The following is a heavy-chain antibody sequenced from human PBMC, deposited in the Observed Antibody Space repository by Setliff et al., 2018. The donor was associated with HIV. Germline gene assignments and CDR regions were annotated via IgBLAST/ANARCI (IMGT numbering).Heavy chain of an antibody. CDR2: INPDSGST. Sequence: GASVKVSCKASGYTFTGYYMHWVRQAPGQGLEWMGWINPDSGSTNYAQKFQGWVTMTRDTSITTAYMELSRLTSDDTAVYYCARQGAAADGFDPWGQGTLVTVSS. CDR3: ARQGAAADGFDP. J-gene: IGHJ5*02. D-gene: IGHD6-13*01. CDR1: GYTFTGYY. V-gene: IGHV1-2*04.